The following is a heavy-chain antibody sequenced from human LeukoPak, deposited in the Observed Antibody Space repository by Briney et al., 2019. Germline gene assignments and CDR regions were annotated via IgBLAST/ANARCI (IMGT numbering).Heavy chain of an antibody. CDR2: INPNSGGT. Sequence: ASVKVSCKASGYTFTGYYMHWVRQAPGQGLEWMGRINPNSGGTNCAQKFQGRVTMTRDTSISTAYMELSRLRSDDTAVYYCARDPFSDYYDSSGYYDYWGQGTLVTVSS. CDR1: GYTFTGYY. CDR3: ARDPFSDYYDSSGYYDY. V-gene: IGHV1-2*06. J-gene: IGHJ4*02. D-gene: IGHD3-22*01.